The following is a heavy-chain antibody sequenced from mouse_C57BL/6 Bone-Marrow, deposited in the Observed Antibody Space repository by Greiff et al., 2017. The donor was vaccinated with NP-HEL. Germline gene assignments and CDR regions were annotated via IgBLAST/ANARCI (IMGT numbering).Heavy chain of an antibody. J-gene: IGHJ4*01. CDR3: ARDWGERAMDY. V-gene: IGHV5-17*01. Sequence: DVMLVESGGGLVKPGGSLKLSCAASGFTFSDYGMHWVRQAPEKGLEWVAYISSGSSTIYYADTVKGRVTISRDNAKNTLFLQMTSLRSEDTAMYYCARDWGERAMDYWGQGTSVTVSS. D-gene: IGHD4-1*01. CDR2: ISSGSSTI. CDR1: GFTFSDYG.